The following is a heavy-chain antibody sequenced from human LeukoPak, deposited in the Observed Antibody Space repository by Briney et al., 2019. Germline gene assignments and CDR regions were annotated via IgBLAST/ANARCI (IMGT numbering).Heavy chain of an antibody. J-gene: IGHJ4*02. D-gene: IGHD3-22*01. CDR1: GFTFSSYS. CDR3: AREPLYDSSGYYYFDY. V-gene: IGHV3-48*04. CDR2: ISSSGSTI. Sequence: GGTLRLSCAASGFTFSSYSMNWVRQAPGKGLEWVSYISSSGSTIYYADSVKGRFTISRDNAKNSLYLQMNSLRAEDTAVYYCAREPLYDSSGYYYFDYWGQGTLVTVSS.